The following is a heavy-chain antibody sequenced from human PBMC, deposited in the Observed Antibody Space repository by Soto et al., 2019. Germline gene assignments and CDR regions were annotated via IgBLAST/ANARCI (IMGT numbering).Heavy chain of an antibody. CDR2: ISYDGSNK. CDR3: ARPQNYDFWSGGASPNYYYGMDV. V-gene: IGHV3-30-3*01. Sequence: GGSLRLSCAASGFTFSSYAMHWVRQAPGKGLEWVAVISYDGSNKYYADSVKGRFTISRDNSKNTLYLQMNSLRAEDTAVYYRARPQNYDFWSGGASPNYYYGMDVWGQGTTVTVSS. CDR1: GFTFSSYA. D-gene: IGHD3-3*01. J-gene: IGHJ6*02.